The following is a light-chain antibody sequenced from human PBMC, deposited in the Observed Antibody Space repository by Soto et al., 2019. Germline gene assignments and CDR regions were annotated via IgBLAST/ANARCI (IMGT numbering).Light chain of an antibody. J-gene: IGKJ1*01. CDR2: GAS. CDR3: QQSYSMPRT. V-gene: IGKV1-39*01. Sequence: DIQMTQSPSSLSASVGDRVTISCRSSQSIGNYLNWYQQKPGKAPKLLIYGASNLQSGVPSRFSGSGSGTDFTLTISSLQPEDFATYYCQQSYSMPRTFGRGTKVEIK. CDR1: QSIGNY.